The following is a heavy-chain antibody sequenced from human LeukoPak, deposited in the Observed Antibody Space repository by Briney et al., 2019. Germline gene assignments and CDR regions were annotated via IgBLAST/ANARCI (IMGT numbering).Heavy chain of an antibody. Sequence: ASVKVSCKASGYTFTGYYMHWVRQAPGQGLEWMGWINPNSGGTNYAQKFQGRVTMTRDTSISTAYMELSRLRSDDTAVYYCARTLLVGVVVPAAMEVDCWGQGTLVTVSS. CDR2: INPNSGGT. CDR3: ARTLLVGVVVPAAMEVDC. CDR1: GYTFTGYY. V-gene: IGHV1-2*02. J-gene: IGHJ4*02. D-gene: IGHD2-2*01.